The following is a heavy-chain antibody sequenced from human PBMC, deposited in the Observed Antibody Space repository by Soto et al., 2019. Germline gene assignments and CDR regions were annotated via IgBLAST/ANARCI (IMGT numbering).Heavy chain of an antibody. J-gene: IGHJ5*02. Sequence: SETLSLTCTVSGGSISSDDYYWSWIRQPPGKGLEWIGYTYYSGSTYYNPSLKSRVTISVDTSKNQFSLKLSSVTAADTAVYYCARFVVATIVGEGWFDPWGQGTLVTV. CDR1: GGSISSDDYY. D-gene: IGHD5-12*01. CDR2: TYYSGST. CDR3: ARFVVATIVGEGWFDP. V-gene: IGHV4-30-4*01.